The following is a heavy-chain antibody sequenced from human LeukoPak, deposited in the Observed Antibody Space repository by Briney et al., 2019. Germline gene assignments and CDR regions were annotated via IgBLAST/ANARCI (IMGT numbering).Heavy chain of an antibody. D-gene: IGHD2-2*03. CDR1: GFTFSSYA. CDR2: ISYDGTNK. J-gene: IGHJ4*02. V-gene: IGHV3-30-3*01. Sequence: GGSLRLSCAASGFTFSSYAMHWVRQAPGKGLHWVAVISYDGTNKYYADSVKGRFTISGDNSKNTLYLQLNSLRPEDTALYYCARDGYCSSTGCSAYFFDSWGQGTLVTVSS. CDR3: ARDGYCSSTGCSAYFFDS.